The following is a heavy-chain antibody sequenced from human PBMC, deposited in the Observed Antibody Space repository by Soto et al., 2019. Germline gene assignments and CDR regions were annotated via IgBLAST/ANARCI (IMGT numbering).Heavy chain of an antibody. D-gene: IGHD5-12*01. CDR1: GGSISSSSYY. Sequence: SETLSLTCTVSGGSISSSSYYWGWIRQPPGKGLEWIGSIYYSGSTYYNPSLKSRVTISVDTSKNQFSLKLSSVTAADTAVYYCARQTRLLRYSGYDQYYYYMDVWGKGTTVTVSS. CDR3: ARQTRLLRYSGYDQYYYYMDV. V-gene: IGHV4-39*01. J-gene: IGHJ6*03. CDR2: IYYSGST.